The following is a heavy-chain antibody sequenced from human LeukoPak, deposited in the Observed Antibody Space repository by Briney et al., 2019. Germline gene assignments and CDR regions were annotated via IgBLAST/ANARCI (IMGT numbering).Heavy chain of an antibody. CDR3: AREVYGSGRYRGNWFDP. CDR2: IYYSGST. J-gene: IGHJ5*02. Sequence: SETLSLTRTVSGGSISSSSYYWGWIRQPPGKGLEWIGSIYYSGSTYYNPSLKSRVTISVDTSKNQFSLKLSSVTAADTAVYYCAREVYGSGRYRGNWFDPWGQGTLVTVSS. D-gene: IGHD3-10*01. CDR1: GGSISSSSYY. V-gene: IGHV4-39*07.